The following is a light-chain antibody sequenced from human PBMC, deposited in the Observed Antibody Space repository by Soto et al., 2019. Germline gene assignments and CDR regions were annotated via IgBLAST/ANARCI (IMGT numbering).Light chain of an antibody. V-gene: IGLV3-1*01. CDR3: QAWDTSTVV. J-gene: IGLJ2*01. Sequence: YELTQPPSVSVSPGQTASITCFGDELGDKYAFWYQQKPGQSPVLVISQDTERPSGIPERFSGSNSGNTATLTISGTQAMDEADYYCQAWDTSTVVFGGGTKHTVL. CDR2: QDT. CDR1: ELGDKY.